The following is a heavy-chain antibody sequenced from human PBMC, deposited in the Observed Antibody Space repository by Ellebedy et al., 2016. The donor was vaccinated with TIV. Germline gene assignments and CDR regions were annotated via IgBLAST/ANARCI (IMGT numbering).Heavy chain of an antibody. CDR1: GFSFRSYW. CDR2: IYQDGSTH. J-gene: IGHJ5*02. D-gene: IGHD4-17*01. Sequence: GESLKISCVASGFSFRSYWMSWVRQAPGKGLEWVANIYQDGSTHYCVDSVKGRFTISRDNANKSLFLQMNSLRGDDTALYYCARRGSYGDYTVQVNSWFDRWGRGTLVTVSS. V-gene: IGHV3-7*01. CDR3: ARRGSYGDYTVQVNSWFDR.